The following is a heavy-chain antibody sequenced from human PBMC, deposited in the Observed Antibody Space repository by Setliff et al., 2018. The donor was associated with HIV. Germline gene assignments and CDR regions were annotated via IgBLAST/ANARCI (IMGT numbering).Heavy chain of an antibody. CDR1: RGTFTTYA. CDR3: ARVLKGYSSSYEAFDI. CDR2: IIPILNVA. D-gene: IGHD6-13*01. Sequence: SVKVSCKASRGTFTTYAFSWVRQAPGQGLEWMGGIIPILNVAKYPQKFHGRVTITADKSTSTVYMELSSLRSEDTAMYYCARVLKGYSSSYEAFDIWGQGTKVTVSS. J-gene: IGHJ3*02. V-gene: IGHV1-69*10.